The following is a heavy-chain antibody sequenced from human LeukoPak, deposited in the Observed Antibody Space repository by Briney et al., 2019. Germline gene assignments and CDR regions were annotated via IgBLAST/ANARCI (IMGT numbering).Heavy chain of an antibody. CDR1: GYTFTSYG. D-gene: IGHD5-18*01. CDR2: ISGYNGNT. CDR3: ARQVDTTMALPDY. J-gene: IGHJ4*02. Sequence: ASVKVSCKASGYTFTSYGISWVRQAHGQGLEWMGWISGYNGNTDYAQKLEGRVTMTTDTSTSTAYMELRSLISDDTAIYYCARQVDTTMALPDYWGQGTLVTVSS. V-gene: IGHV1-18*01.